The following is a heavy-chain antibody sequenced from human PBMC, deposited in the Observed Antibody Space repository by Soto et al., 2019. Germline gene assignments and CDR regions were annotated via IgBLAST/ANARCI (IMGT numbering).Heavy chain of an antibody. J-gene: IGHJ6*02. V-gene: IGHV3-11*05. Sequence: QVQLVESGGGLVKPGGSLRLSCAASGFTFSDYYMSWIRQAPGKGLEWVSYISSSSSYTNYADSVKGRFTISRDNAKNSLYLQMNSLRAEDTAVYYCARRVYCGGDPSCYGMDVWGQGTTVTVSS. CDR1: GFTFSDYY. D-gene: IGHD2-21*02. CDR3: ARRVYCGGDPSCYGMDV. CDR2: ISSSSSYT.